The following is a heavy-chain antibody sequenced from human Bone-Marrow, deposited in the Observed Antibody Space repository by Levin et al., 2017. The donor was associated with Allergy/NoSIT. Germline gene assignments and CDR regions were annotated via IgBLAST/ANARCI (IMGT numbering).Heavy chain of an antibody. CDR1: GYIFTDYP. CDR2: INAHSGAT. J-gene: IGHJ6*02. V-gene: IGHV1-2*02. CDR3: ARDVGRDLKGFYGLDV. Sequence: ASVKVSCNASGYIFTDYPLHWVRQAPGQGLEWMGRINAHSGATNYARNLQGRVTMTRDTSIRTAFLELSRLRSDDPAVYYCARDVGRDLKGFYGLDVWGQGTTVTVSS.